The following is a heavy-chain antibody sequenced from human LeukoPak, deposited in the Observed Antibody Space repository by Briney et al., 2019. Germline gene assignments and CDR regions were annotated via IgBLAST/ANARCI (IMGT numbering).Heavy chain of an antibody. Sequence: SQTLSLTCTVSGGSISSGGYYWSWIRQPPGKGLEWIGYIYHSGSTYYNPSLKSRVTISVDRSKNQFSLKLSSVTAADTAVYYRARGTELDYDFWSGWFDPWGQGTLVTVSS. J-gene: IGHJ5*02. CDR3: ARGTELDYDFWSGWFDP. CDR2: IYHSGST. D-gene: IGHD3-3*01. V-gene: IGHV4-30-2*01. CDR1: GGSISSGGYY.